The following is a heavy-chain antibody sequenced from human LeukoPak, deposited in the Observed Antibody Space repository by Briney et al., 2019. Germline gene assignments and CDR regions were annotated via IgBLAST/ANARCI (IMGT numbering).Heavy chain of an antibody. V-gene: IGHV4-38-2*01. CDR2: IYHSGST. CDR3: ARRVFHDY. CDR1: GYSISSGYY. Sequence: PSETLSLTCAVSGYSISSGYYWGWIRQPPGKGLEWIGSIYHSGSTYYNPSLKSRVTISVDTSKNQFSLKLSSVTAADTAVYYCARRVFHDYWGQGTLATVSS. D-gene: IGHD6-13*01. J-gene: IGHJ4*02.